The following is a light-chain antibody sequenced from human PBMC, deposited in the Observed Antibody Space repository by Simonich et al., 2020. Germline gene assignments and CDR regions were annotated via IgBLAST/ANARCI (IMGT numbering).Light chain of an antibody. CDR1: SSDVGSYNL. J-gene: IGLJ2*01. CDR3: SSYTSSSTVV. Sequence: QSALTQPASVSGSPGQSITISCTGTSSDVGSYNLVSWYQQHPGKAPKLMIYEGSKRPSGVSNRFSGYKSGNTASLTISGLQAEDEADYYCSSYTSSSTVVFGGGTKLTVL. CDR2: EGS. V-gene: IGLV2-14*02.